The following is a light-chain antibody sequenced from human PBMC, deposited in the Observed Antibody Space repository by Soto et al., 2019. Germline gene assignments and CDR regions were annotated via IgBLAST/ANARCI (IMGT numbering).Light chain of an antibody. CDR2: DND. CDR1: SSNIANNY. Sequence: QSVLTQPPSVSAAPGQKVTISCSGSSSNIANNYVCWYQKPPGTAPKLLIYDNDKRPSGIPDRFSASKSGTSATLGITGLQTGDEADYYCGTWDTSLSGFVLFGGGTKLTVL. V-gene: IGLV1-51*01. J-gene: IGLJ2*01. CDR3: GTWDTSLSGFVL.